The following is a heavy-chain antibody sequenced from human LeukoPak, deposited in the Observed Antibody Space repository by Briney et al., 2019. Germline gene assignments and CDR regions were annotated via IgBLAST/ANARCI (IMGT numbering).Heavy chain of an antibody. CDR3: ARGKFLEWLFYYFDY. CDR2: INWNGGST. V-gene: IGHV3-20*04. J-gene: IGHJ4*02. D-gene: IGHD3-3*01. CDR1: GFTFDDYG. Sequence: PGGSLRLSWAASGFTFDDYGMSWVRQAPGKGLEWVSGINWNGGSTGYADSVKGRFTISRDNAKNSLYLQMNSLRAEDTALYYCARGKFLEWLFYYFDYWGQGTLVTVSS.